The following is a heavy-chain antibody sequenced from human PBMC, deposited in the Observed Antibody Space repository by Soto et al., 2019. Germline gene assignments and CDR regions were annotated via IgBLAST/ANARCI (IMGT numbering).Heavy chain of an antibody. CDR2: ISYDGSNK. V-gene: IGHV3-30-3*01. CDR3: ARDTPTLMGELSPDGFDY. CDR1: GFTFSSYA. Sequence: QVQLVESGGGVVQPGRSLRLSCAASGFTFSSYAMHWVRQAPGKGLEWVAVISYDGSNKYYADSVKGRFTISRDNSKNTLYLQMNSLRAEDTAVYYCARDTPTLMGELSPDGFDYWGQGTLVTVSS. D-gene: IGHD3-16*02. J-gene: IGHJ4*02.